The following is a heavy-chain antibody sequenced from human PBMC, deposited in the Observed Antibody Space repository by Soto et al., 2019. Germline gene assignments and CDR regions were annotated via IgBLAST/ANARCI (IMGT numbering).Heavy chain of an antibody. D-gene: IGHD2-2*01. CDR3: AKVTGYCSSSSCRRDYYYYYGMDV. Sequence: GGSLSLACAASGFTFSNYGMHWVRQAPGKGLEWVAVISYDGSDKYYADSVKGRFSISRDNSKNTLYLQMNSLRAEDTAVYYCAKVTGYCSSSSCRRDYYYYYGMDVWSQGTTVTVSS. CDR1: GFTFSNYG. CDR2: ISYDGSDK. J-gene: IGHJ6*02. V-gene: IGHV3-30*18.